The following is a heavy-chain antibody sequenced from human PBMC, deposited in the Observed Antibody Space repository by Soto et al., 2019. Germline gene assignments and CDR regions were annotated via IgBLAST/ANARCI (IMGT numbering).Heavy chain of an antibody. CDR2: INPNSGGT. D-gene: IGHD3-3*01. Sequence: ASVKVSCKASGYTFTGYYMHWVRQAPGQGLEWMGWINPNSGGTNYAQKFQGWVTTPRDTAMITAYMELSRLRSDDTAVYYCARALSLWIDYSLDYWGQGTLVTFSS. V-gene: IGHV1-2*04. CDR1: GYTFTGYY. J-gene: IGHJ4*02. CDR3: ARALSLWIDYSLDY.